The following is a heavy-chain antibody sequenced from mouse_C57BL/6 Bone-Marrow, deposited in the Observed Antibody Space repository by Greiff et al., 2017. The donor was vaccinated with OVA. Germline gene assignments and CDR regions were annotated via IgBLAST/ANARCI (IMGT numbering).Heavy chain of an antibody. D-gene: IGHD6-1*01. CDR3: ALGRSGPY. Sequence: QVQLQQPGAELVKPGASVKMSCKASGYTFTSYWITWVKQRPGQGLEWIGDIYPGSGSTKYTEKFKSKATLTVDTTASTAYMQLSSLPSEDSAVYNCALGRSGPYWGQGTTLTVSS. CDR2: IYPGSGST. CDR1: GYTFTSYW. J-gene: IGHJ2*01. V-gene: IGHV1-55*01.